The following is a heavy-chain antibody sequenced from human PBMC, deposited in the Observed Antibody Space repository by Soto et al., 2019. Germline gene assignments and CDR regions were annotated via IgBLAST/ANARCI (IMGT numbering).Heavy chain of an antibody. J-gene: IGHJ4*02. D-gene: IGHD1-26*01. Sequence: QVQLQESGPGLVKPSETLSLTCTVSGGSISSYYWSWIRQPPGKGLEWIGYIYYSGSTNYNPSLKCRVPISVGPAKNQFSLKPSSVTAADTAVYYCARRWGRTFDYWGQGTLVTVSS. V-gene: IGHV4-59*08. CDR2: IYYSGST. CDR3: ARRWGRTFDY. CDR1: GGSISSYY.